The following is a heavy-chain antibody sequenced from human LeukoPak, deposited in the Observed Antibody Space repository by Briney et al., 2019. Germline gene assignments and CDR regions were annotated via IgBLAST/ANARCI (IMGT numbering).Heavy chain of an antibody. V-gene: IGHV3-21*01. Sequence: PGGSLRLSCAASGFTFSSYSMNWVRQAPGKGLEWVSSISSSSSYIYYADSVKGRFTISRDNAKNTLYLQMNSLRAEDTAVYYCVLSGKQFARYINPKYYFDYWGQGTLVTVSS. CDR1: GFTFSSYS. J-gene: IGHJ4*02. D-gene: IGHD4-23*01. CDR2: ISSSSSYI. CDR3: VLSGKQFARYINPKYYFDY.